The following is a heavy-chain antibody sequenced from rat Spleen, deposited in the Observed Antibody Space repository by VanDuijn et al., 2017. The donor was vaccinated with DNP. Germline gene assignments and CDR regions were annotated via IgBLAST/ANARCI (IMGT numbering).Heavy chain of an antibody. J-gene: IGHJ2*01. CDR1: GYSITSSYR. CDR3: ARPVDY. CDR2: INSAGST. Sequence: EVQLQESGPGLVKPSQSLSLTCSVTGYSITSSYRWNWIRKFPGNKLEWMGYINSAGSTNYNPSLKSRISITRDTSKNQFFLQVNSVTTEDTATYYCARPVDYWGQGVMVTVSS. V-gene: IGHV3-3*01.